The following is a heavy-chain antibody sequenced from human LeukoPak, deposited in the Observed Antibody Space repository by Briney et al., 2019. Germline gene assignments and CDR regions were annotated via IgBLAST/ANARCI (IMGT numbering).Heavy chain of an antibody. Sequence: GGSLRLSCAASGFTFSSYSMNWVRQAPGKGLEWVSSISSSSSYIYYADSVKGRFTISRDNAKNSLYLQMNSLRAEDTAVYYCARDPPIAAAGTGGNWFDPWGQGTLVTVSS. CDR1: GFTFSSYS. CDR2: ISSSSSYI. V-gene: IGHV3-21*04. D-gene: IGHD6-13*01. J-gene: IGHJ5*02. CDR3: ARDPPIAAAGTGGNWFDP.